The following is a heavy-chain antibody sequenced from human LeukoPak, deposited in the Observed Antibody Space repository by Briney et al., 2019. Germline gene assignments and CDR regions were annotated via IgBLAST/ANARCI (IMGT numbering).Heavy chain of an antibody. J-gene: IGHJ4*02. CDR3: ARDLTIFGVAQYYFDY. Sequence: GASVKVSCKASGYTFTGYYMHWVRQAPGQGLEWMGWINPNSGGTNYAQKFQGRVTMTRDTSISTAYMELSRLRSDHTDVYYCARDLTIFGVAQYYFDYWGQGTLVTVSS. D-gene: IGHD3-3*01. CDR1: GYTFTGYY. CDR2: INPNSGGT. V-gene: IGHV1-2*02.